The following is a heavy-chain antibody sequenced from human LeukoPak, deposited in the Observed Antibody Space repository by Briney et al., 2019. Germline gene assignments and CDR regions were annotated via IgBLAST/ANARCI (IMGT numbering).Heavy chain of an antibody. Sequence: GGSLRLSCAASGFTFSSYSMNWVRQAPGKGLEWASYIRSSSTTIYYADSVKGRFTISRDNAKNSLYLQMNSLRAEDTAVYYCARAKRNGFDIWGQGTMVTVSS. CDR2: IRSSSTTI. CDR3: ARAKRNGFDI. J-gene: IGHJ3*02. V-gene: IGHV3-48*01. CDR1: GFTFSSYS.